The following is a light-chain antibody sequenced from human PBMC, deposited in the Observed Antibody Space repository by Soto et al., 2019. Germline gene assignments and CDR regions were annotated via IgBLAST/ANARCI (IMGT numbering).Light chain of an antibody. Sequence: QSALTQPASVSGSPGQSITISCTGTISDVGGYNYVSWYQQHPGKAPKLMIYDVSNRPSGVSNRLSGSKSGNTASLTISGLQAEDEADYYCSSYTSSSTPDFFGTGTKVTVL. V-gene: IGLV2-14*01. J-gene: IGLJ1*01. CDR2: DVS. CDR3: SSYTSSSTPDF. CDR1: ISDVGGYNY.